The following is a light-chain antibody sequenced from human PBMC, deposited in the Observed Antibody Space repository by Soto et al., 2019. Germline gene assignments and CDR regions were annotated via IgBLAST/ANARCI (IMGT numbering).Light chain of an antibody. CDR2: STN. CDR1: SGSVSTSYY. Sequence: QTVVTQEPSFSVSPGGTVTLTCGLSSGSVSTSYYPSWYQQTPGQAPRTLIYSTNTRSSGVPDRLSGSILGNKAALTITGAQADYESDYYCVLYMGSGTWVFGGGTKLTVL. V-gene: IGLV8-61*01. CDR3: VLYMGSGTWV. J-gene: IGLJ3*02.